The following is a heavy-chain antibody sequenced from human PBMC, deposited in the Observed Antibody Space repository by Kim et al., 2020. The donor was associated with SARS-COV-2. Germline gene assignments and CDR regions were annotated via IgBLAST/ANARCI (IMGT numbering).Heavy chain of an antibody. Sequence: SETLSLTCVVSGASISSSSCWSWVRQPPGTGLEWIGEVDHSGTTSYKVSLKSRVTISVDKSKNKFSLRLNSVSAADTAVYYCAVCVRSACTLRASFALSGQGSLVTV. CDR1: GASISSSSC. V-gene: IGHV4-4*02. D-gene: IGHD3-16*01. J-gene: IGHJ5*02. CDR3: AVCVRSACTLRASFAL. CDR2: VDHSGTT.